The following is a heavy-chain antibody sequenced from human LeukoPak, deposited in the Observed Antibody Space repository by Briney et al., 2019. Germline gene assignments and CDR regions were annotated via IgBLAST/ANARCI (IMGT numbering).Heavy chain of an antibody. CDR2: ISSSSSTI. J-gene: IGHJ6*03. Sequence: PGGSLRLSCAASGFTFSSYSMNWVRQAPGKGLEWVSYISSSSSTIYYADSVKGRFTISRDNAKNSLYLQMNSLRAEDTAVYYCARVNPYYYYMDVWGKGTTVTVSS. CDR1: GFTFSSYS. V-gene: IGHV3-48*01. CDR3: ARVNPYYYYMDV.